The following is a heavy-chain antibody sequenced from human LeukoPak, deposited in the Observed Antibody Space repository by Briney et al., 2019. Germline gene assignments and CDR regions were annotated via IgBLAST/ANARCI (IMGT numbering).Heavy chain of an antibody. J-gene: IGHJ4*02. Sequence: GGSLRLSCAASGFTFSSYWMSWVRQAPGKGLEWVANIKQDGCEKYYVDSVKGRFTISRDNAKNSLYLQMNSLRAVDTAVYYCARDLDPSSSPFPYYFDYWGQGTLVTVSS. V-gene: IGHV3-7*01. D-gene: IGHD6-6*01. CDR1: GFTFSSYW. CDR2: IKQDGCEK. CDR3: ARDLDPSSSPFPYYFDY.